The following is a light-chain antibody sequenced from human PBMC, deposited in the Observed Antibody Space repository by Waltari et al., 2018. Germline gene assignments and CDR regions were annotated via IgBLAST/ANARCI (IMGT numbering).Light chain of an antibody. Sequence: QSFLTQPPSASGTPGQKVTISCSGRDSNVPVNPVHWYQQFPETAPKLLISSHHQRPSGVPDRFSGSKSGTSASLSISGLQSADEAVYYCAAWDDSLHAYVFGAGTEVTV. CDR2: SHH. V-gene: IGLV1-44*01. CDR1: DSNVPVNP. CDR3: AAWDDSLHAYV. J-gene: IGLJ1*01.